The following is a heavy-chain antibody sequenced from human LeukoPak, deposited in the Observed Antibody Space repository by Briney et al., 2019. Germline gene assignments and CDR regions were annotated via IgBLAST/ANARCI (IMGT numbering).Heavy chain of an antibody. Sequence: SETLSLTCAVYGGSFSGYYWSWIRQPPGKGLEWIGEINHSGSTNYNPSLKSRVTISVDTSKNQFSLKLSSVTAADTAVYYCARDPVTMIVGAWYFDLWGRGTLVTVSS. CDR2: INHSGST. V-gene: IGHV4-34*01. D-gene: IGHD3-22*01. CDR3: ARDPVTMIVGAWYFDL. CDR1: GGSFSGYY. J-gene: IGHJ2*01.